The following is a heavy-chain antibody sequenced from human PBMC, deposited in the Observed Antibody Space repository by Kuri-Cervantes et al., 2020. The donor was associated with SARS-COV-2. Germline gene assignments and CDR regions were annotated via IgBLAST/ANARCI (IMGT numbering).Heavy chain of an antibody. V-gene: IGHV3-21*01. CDR2: ISGHSRYI. CDR1: GSAFSDYS. J-gene: IGHJ5*02. CDR3: AFPQGQGS. Sequence: GGSLRLSCEASGSAFSDYSMPWFRQAPGKGLEWVSSISGHSRYIYYRDSVKGRFTISRDNARKSLFLKMNILRVEDTGIYYCAFPQGQGSWGPGTRVTVSS.